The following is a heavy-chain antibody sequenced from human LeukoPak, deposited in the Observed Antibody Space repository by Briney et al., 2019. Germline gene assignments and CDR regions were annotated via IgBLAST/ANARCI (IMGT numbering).Heavy chain of an antibody. CDR2: ISGSGGST. D-gene: IGHD5-12*01. J-gene: IGHJ3*02. CDR3: AKKREEGNYGYDFAFDM. Sequence: GGSLRLSCAASGFTFSSYAMSWVRQAPGKGLEWVSAISGSGGSTYYADSVKGRFTISRDNSKNTLYLQMNSLRAEDTAVYFCAKKREEGNYGYDFAFDMWGQGTMVTVSS. V-gene: IGHV3-23*01. CDR1: GFTFSSYA.